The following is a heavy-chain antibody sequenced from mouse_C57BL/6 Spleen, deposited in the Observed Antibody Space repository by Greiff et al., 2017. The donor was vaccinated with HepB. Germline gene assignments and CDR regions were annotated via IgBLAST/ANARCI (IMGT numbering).Heavy chain of an antibody. Sequence: QVQLQQSGAELVKPGASVKLSCKASGYTFTSYWMHWVKQRPGPGLEWIGMIHPNSGSTNYNEKFKSKATLTVDKSSSTAYMQLSSLTSEDSAVYYCARSIYYDYLYAMDYWGQRTSVTVSS. J-gene: IGHJ4*01. CDR3: ARSIYYDYLYAMDY. D-gene: IGHD2-4*01. CDR1: GYTFTSYW. CDR2: IHPNSGST. V-gene: IGHV1-64*01.